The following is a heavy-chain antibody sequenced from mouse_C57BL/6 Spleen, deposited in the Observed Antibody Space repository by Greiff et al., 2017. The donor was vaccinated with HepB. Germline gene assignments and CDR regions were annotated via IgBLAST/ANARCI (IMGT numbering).Heavy chain of an antibody. D-gene: IGHD2-2*01. J-gene: IGHJ4*01. Sequence: EVKLQESGPGLVKPSQSLSLPCSVTGYSITSGYYWNWIRQFPGNKLEWMGYISYDGSNNYNPSLKNRISITRDTSKNQFFLKLNSVTTEDTATYYCARDGYDLYAMDYWGQGTSVTVSS. V-gene: IGHV3-6*01. CDR2: ISYDGSN. CDR3: ARDGYDLYAMDY. CDR1: GYSITSGYY.